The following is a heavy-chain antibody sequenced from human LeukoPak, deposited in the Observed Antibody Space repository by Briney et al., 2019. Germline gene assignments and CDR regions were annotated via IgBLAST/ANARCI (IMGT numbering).Heavy chain of an antibody. CDR1: GGSFSGYY. CDR3: ARGGRTIVLMVYAIRYAFDI. V-gene: IGHV4-34*01. CDR2: INHSGST. J-gene: IGHJ3*02. D-gene: IGHD2-8*01. Sequence: SETLSLTCAVYGGSFSGYYWSWIRQPPGKWLEWIGEINHSGSTNYNPSLKSRVTISVDTSKNQFSLKLSSVTAADTAVYYCARGGRTIVLMVYAIRYAFDIWGQGTMVTVSS.